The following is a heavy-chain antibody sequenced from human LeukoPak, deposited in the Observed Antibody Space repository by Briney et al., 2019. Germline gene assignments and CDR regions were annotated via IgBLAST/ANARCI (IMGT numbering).Heavy chain of an antibody. CDR3: ARLANSAAGSDS. CDR1: GYDFSGDW. D-gene: IGHD6-13*01. Sequence: GESLKISCKGSGYDFSGDWIGWVRQMPGKGLELMGIIYPGDSDTRYSPSFQGQVTISADKSISTAYLQWSSLKASDSAMYYCARLANSAAGSDSWGQGTLVTVSS. J-gene: IGHJ4*02. V-gene: IGHV5-51*01. CDR2: IYPGDSDT.